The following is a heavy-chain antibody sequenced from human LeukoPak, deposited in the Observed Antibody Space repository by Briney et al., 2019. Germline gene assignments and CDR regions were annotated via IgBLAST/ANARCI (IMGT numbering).Heavy chain of an antibody. CDR1: GGSISSSSYY. D-gene: IGHD5-12*01. CDR3: ARDPLGGYWFDP. Sequence: SETLSLTCTVSGGSISSSSYYWGWIRQPPGKGLEWIAYIYYSGSTNYNPSLKSRVTISVDTSKNQISLKLSSVTAADTAVYYCARDPLGGYWFDPWGQGTLVTVSS. J-gene: IGHJ5*02. CDR2: IYYSGST. V-gene: IGHV4-61*01.